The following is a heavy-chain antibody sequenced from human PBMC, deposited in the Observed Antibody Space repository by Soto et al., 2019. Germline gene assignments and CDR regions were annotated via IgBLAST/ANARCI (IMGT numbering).Heavy chain of an antibody. J-gene: IGHJ3*02. Sequence: QVRLQEWGPGLVKPSQTLSLKCSVSGGSITTGGRYWSWIRQLPGKGLEWIGDIYYSGNTYYNASLKSRVTISVEAAKNQFSLKLSSVTAADTAVYYCAQARVFTGGYGFDIWGQGRLVTVSS. CDR1: GGSITTGGRY. CDR3: AQARVFTGGYGFDI. CDR2: IYYSGNT. D-gene: IGHD2-8*02. V-gene: IGHV4-31*02.